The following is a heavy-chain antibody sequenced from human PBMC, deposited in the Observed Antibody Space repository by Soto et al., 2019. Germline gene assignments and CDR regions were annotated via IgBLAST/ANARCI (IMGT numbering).Heavy chain of an antibody. CDR2: ISYDGSNK. D-gene: IGHD1-26*01. CDR3: AKESGSFYRYLDY. Sequence: QVQLVESGGGVVQPGRSLRLSCAASGFTFSSYGIHWVRQAPGKGLEWVAVISYDGSNKYYADSVKGRFTISRDNSKNTLYLQMNSLRAEDTAVYYCAKESGSFYRYLDYWGQGTLVTVSS. J-gene: IGHJ4*02. V-gene: IGHV3-30*18. CDR1: GFTFSSYG.